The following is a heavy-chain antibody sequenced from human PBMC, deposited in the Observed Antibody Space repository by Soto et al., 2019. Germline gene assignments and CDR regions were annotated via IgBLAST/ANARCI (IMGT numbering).Heavy chain of an antibody. CDR1: GFTFGDWY. CDR3: ARGHYGLDV. CDR2: ISPTSSET. J-gene: IGHJ6*02. Sequence: QVQLVQSGGGLVKPGGSLRLSCAASGFTFGDWYMSWVRQAPGKGLEWVSYISPTSSETDYTDSVKGRFTISRDNGRNSVYLQMNSLSAEDTAVYYCARGHYGLDVWGQGTTVTVSS. V-gene: IGHV3-11*06.